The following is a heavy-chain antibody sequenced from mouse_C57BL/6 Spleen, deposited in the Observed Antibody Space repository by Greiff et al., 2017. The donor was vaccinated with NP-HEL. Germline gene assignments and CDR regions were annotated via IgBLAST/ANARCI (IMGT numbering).Heavy chain of an antibody. Sequence: EVQLVESGGGLVKPGGSLKLSCAASGFTFSDYGMHWVRQAPEKGLEWVAYISSGSSTIYYADTVKGRFTISRDNAKNTLFLQMTSLRSEDTAMYDCARGSYGSSYGFAYWGHGTLVTVSA. D-gene: IGHD1-1*01. V-gene: IGHV5-17*01. CDR3: ARGSYGSSYGFAY. CDR1: GFTFSDYG. CDR2: ISSGSSTI. J-gene: IGHJ3*01.